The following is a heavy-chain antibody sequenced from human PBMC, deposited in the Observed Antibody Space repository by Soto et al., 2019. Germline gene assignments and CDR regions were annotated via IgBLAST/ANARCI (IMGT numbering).Heavy chain of an antibody. CDR3: ARVNTEVRGVYTEVDWFDP. CDR1: GGTFSRYT. D-gene: IGHD3-10*01. CDR2: IIPIPGIA. V-gene: IGHV1-69*02. Sequence: QVQLVQSGAEVKKPGSSVKVSCKASGGTFSRYTISWVRQAPGQGLELMGRIIPIPGIANHAQKFQGRVTITADKSTSTAYMELSSLRSEDTAVYYCARVNTEVRGVYTEVDWFDPWGQGTLVTVSS. J-gene: IGHJ5*02.